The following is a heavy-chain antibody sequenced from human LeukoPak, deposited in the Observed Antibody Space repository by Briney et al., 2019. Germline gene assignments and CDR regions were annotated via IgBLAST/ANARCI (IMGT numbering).Heavy chain of an antibody. Sequence: GRSLRLSCAASGFTFSSYAMHWVRQAPGKGLEYVSSISSNGGSTYYANSVKGRFTISRDNSKNTLYLQMGSLRAEDMAVYYCARELRNYYGSGSYDYWGQGTLVTVSS. CDR2: ISSNGGST. CDR3: ARELRNYYGSGSYDY. J-gene: IGHJ4*02. V-gene: IGHV3-64*01. D-gene: IGHD3-10*01. CDR1: GFTFSSYA.